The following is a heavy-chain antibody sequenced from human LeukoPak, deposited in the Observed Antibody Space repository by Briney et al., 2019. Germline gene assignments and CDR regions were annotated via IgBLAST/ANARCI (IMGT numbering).Heavy chain of an antibody. D-gene: IGHD3-22*01. CDR1: GFTFSSYW. CDR2: ISSSSSYI. J-gene: IGHJ5*02. V-gene: IGHV3-21*04. Sequence: GSLRLSCAASGFTFSSYWMNWARQAPGKGLEWVSSISSSSSYIYYADSVKGRFTISRDNAKNSLYLQMNSLRAEDTAVYYCARPYYYDSSGYSSWGQGTLVTVSS. CDR3: ARPYYYDSSGYSS.